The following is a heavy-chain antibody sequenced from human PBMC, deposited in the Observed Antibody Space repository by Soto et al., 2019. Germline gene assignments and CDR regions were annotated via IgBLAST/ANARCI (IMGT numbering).Heavy chain of an antibody. CDR2: ISGSGGST. CDR1: GFTFSSYA. CDR3: AKESKRIAARPPLDY. J-gene: IGHJ4*02. D-gene: IGHD6-6*01. V-gene: IGHV3-23*01. Sequence: EVQLLESGGGLVQPGGSLRLSCAASGFTFSSYAMSWVRQAPGKGLEWVSAISGSGGSTYYADSVKGRFTISRDNSKNTLYLKMNSRRAEDTAVYYCAKESKRIAARPPLDYWGKGPRVTVPT.